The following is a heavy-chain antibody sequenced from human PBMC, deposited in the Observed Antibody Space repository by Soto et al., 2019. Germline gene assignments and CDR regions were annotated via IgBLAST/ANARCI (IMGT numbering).Heavy chain of an antibody. V-gene: IGHV1-18*01. CDR2: ISAYNGNT. D-gene: IGHD3-3*01. CDR3: AIGFYDFWSGYRGYYYYYGMDV. CDR1: GYTFTSYG. J-gene: IGHJ6*02. Sequence: ASVKVSCKASGYTFTSYGISWVRQAPGQGLEWMGWISAYNGNTNYAQKLQGRVTMTTDTSTSTAYMELRSLRSDDTAVYYCAIGFYDFWSGYRGYYYYYGMDVWGQGTTVTVSS.